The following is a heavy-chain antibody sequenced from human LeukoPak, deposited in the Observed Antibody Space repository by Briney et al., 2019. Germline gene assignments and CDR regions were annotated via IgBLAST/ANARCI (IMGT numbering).Heavy chain of an antibody. CDR3: ARAYYDFWSGYYAAFDI. J-gene: IGHJ3*02. D-gene: IGHD3-3*01. Sequence: SETLSLTCTVSGGSISSGGYYWSWIRQHPGKGLEWIGYIYYSGSTYYNPSLKSRVTISVDTSKNQFSLKLSSVTAADTAVYYCARAYYDFWSGYYAAFDIWGQGTMVTVSS. V-gene: IGHV4-31*03. CDR2: IYYSGST. CDR1: GGSISSGGYY.